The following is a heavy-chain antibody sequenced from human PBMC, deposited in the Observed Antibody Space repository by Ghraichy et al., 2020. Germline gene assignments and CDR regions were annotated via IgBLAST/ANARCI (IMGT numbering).Heavy chain of an antibody. V-gene: IGHV4-34*01. CDR2: INHSGST. CDR3: ARGKAEYCSGGSCYWEDFDY. D-gene: IGHD2-15*01. Sequence: SETLSLTCAVYGGSFSGYYWSWIRQPPGKGLEWIGEINHSGSTNYNPSLKSRVTISVDTSKNQFSLKLSSVTAADTAVYYCARGKAEYCSGGSCYWEDFDYWGQGTLVTVSS. CDR1: GGSFSGYY. J-gene: IGHJ4*02.